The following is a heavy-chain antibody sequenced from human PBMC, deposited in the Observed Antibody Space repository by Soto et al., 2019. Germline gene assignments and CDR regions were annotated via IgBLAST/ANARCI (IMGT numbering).Heavy chain of an antibody. Sequence: GGSLRLSCAASGFTFSSYAVSWVRQAPGKGLEWVSSISGSGGGTYYADSVKGRFTFSRDNSKNTLYLQMNSLRAEDTAVYYCAKFGMATTKRSPPYYIDYWGQGXLVTVYS. CDR1: GFTFSSYA. CDR2: ISGSGGGT. V-gene: IGHV3-23*01. CDR3: AKFGMATTKRSPPYYIDY. J-gene: IGHJ4*02. D-gene: IGHD1-1*01.